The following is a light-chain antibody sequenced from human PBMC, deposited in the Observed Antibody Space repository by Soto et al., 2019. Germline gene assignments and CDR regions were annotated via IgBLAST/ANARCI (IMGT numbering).Light chain of an antibody. Sequence: DIVLTQSPGTLSLSPGERATLSCRASQSVSSTFLAWYQQKPGQTPRLLIYGASSRATGIPDRFSGSGSGTDFTLSISRLEPEDFAVYYCQQYGRSVTFGGGTKVEIK. CDR1: QSVSSTF. CDR2: GAS. J-gene: IGKJ4*01. CDR3: QQYGRSVT. V-gene: IGKV3-20*01.